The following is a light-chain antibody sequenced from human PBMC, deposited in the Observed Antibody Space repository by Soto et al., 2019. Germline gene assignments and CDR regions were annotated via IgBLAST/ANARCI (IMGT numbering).Light chain of an antibody. V-gene: IGLV2-14*01. CDR1: SDDIGAYDY. J-gene: IGLJ1*01. Sequence: QSALTQPSSVSASPGQSISISCTGTSDDIGAYDYVTWYQQHPGKAPKLILYAVSNRPSGVSTRFSGSKSGNTAFLTISGVQADDEADYYCSSYRSSDTLEVFGTGTKVTVL. CDR2: AVS. CDR3: SSYRSSDTLEV.